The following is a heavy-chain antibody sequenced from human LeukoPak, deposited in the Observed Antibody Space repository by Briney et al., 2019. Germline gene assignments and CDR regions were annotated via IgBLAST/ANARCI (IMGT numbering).Heavy chain of an antibody. CDR2: ISSSGSTI. CDR1: GFTFSDYY. D-gene: IGHD3-22*01. J-gene: IGHJ4*02. V-gene: IGHV3-11*04. CDR3: ARGTMRDSRWVRSGPMAYFDY. Sequence: GGSLRLSCAASGFTFSDYYMSWIRQAPGKGLEWVSYISSSGSTIYYADSVKGRFTISRDNAKNSLYLQMNSLRAEDTAVYYCARGTMRDSRWVRSGPMAYFDYWGQGTLVTVSS.